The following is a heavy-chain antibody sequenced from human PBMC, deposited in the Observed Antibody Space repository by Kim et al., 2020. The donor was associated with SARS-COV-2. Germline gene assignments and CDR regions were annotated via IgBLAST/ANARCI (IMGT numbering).Heavy chain of an antibody. J-gene: IGHJ3*01. D-gene: IGHD2-21*01. V-gene: IGHV3-30*18. Sequence: GGSLRLSCGDSGFTFNNYAMHWARQAPGKGLEWVAVISYDGSIKYYADSVKGQFTVSRDSPHNNRYLQMRILRPEYTALYYFAKSSSFFWLWVGLYAFD. CDR1: GFTFNNYA. CDR3: AKSSSFFWLWVGLYAFD. CDR2: ISYDGSIK.